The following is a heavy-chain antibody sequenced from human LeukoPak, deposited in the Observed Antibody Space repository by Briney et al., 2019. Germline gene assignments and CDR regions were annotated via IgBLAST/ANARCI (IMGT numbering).Heavy chain of an antibody. V-gene: IGHV1-2*02. D-gene: IGHD3-22*01. Sequence: ASVKVSYKASGYTFTGYYMHWVRQAPGQGLEWMGWINPNSGGTNYAQKFQGRVTMTMDTSISTAYMELSRLRSDDTAVYYCASVPDYYDSSGTYYFDYWGQGTLVTVSS. CDR3: ASVPDYYDSSGTYYFDY. CDR2: INPNSGGT. J-gene: IGHJ4*02. CDR1: GYTFTGYY.